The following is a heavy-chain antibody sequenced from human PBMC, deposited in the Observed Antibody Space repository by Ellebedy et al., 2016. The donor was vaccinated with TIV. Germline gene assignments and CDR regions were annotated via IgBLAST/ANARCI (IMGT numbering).Heavy chain of an antibody. CDR1: GFTVSSNY. CDR3: ARDLGYYDSSGFSSDY. CDR2: INSGGDT. V-gene: IGHV3-66*01. J-gene: IGHJ4*02. D-gene: IGHD3-22*01. Sequence: GESLKISCAASGFTVSSNYMTSVRQAPGKGLEWVSVINSGGDTYYADSVKGRFTISRDNSKNTLYLQMNSLRAEDTAVYYCARDLGYYDSSGFSSDYWGQGTLVTVSS.